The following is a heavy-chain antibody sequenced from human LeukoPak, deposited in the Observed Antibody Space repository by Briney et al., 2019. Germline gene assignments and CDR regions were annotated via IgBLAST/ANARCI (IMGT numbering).Heavy chain of an antibody. CDR1: GGSFSGFY. CDR3: ARGLPMII. Sequence: SETLSLTCAVYGGSFSGFYWSWILQPPGKGLEWIGEINHSGSTNYNPALKSRVTISVDTSKNQFSLKLSSATAADTAVYYCARGLPMIIWGQGAMVTVSS. CDR2: INHSGST. D-gene: IGHD3-22*01. V-gene: IGHV4-34*01. J-gene: IGHJ3*02.